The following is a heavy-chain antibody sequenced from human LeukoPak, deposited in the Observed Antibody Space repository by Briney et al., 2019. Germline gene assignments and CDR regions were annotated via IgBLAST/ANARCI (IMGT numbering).Heavy chain of an antibody. Sequence: ASVKVSCKASEGTFSSYAISWVRQAPGQGLEWMGRIIPILGIANYAQKFQGRVTITADKSTITTNMYLSSRRSEDTAVYCCARGYSKYALRTLVNWGQGTLVTVSS. D-gene: IGHD4-11*01. CDR2: IIPILGIA. J-gene: IGHJ4*02. V-gene: IGHV1-69*04. CDR3: ARGYSKYALRTLVN. CDR1: EGTFSSYA.